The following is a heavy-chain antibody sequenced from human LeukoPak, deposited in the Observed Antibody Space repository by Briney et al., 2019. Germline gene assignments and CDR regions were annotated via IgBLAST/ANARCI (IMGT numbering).Heavy chain of an antibody. D-gene: IGHD1-26*01. V-gene: IGHV1-2*02. CDR2: INPTSGVT. CDR3: VRDMYSGTYGH. CDR1: GYTFSGSY. J-gene: IGHJ4*02. Sequence: ASVKVSCKASGYTFSGSYIHWVRQAPGQGLEWMGWINPTSGVTKYAEKFRGRVIMTRDTSINTGYMEMSILRSDDTAVYYCVRDMYSGTYGHWGQGTLVTVSS.